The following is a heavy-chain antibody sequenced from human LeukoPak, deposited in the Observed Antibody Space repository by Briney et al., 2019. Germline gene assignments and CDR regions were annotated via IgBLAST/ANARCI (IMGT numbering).Heavy chain of an antibody. CDR3: ARGPPGVWGSGSSEYYFDY. J-gene: IGHJ4*02. Sequence: GGSLRLSCAASGFSFITYGMYWVRQAPGKGLEWVASIRYDGTERHYADSVKGRFTISRDNAKNSLYLQMNSLRAEDTAVYYCARGPPGVWGSGSSEYYFDYWGQGTLVTVSS. D-gene: IGHD3-10*01. CDR1: GFSFITYG. CDR2: IRYDGTER. V-gene: IGHV3-30*02.